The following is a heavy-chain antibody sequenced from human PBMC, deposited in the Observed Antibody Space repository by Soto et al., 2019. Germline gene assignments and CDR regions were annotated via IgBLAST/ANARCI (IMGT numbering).Heavy chain of an antibody. D-gene: IGHD1-1*01. V-gene: IGHV4-61*01. CDR2: FYYSGST. Sequence: PSETLSLTCIVSGGSVSGGSYFWSWVRQPPGKGLEWIGYFYYSGSTKYNPSLKSRVTILEDTSKNQFSLKLNSVTAADTAVYYCAREGRMGTFDYWAQGALVTVSS. J-gene: IGHJ4*02. CDR1: GGSVSGGSYF. CDR3: AREGRMGTFDY.